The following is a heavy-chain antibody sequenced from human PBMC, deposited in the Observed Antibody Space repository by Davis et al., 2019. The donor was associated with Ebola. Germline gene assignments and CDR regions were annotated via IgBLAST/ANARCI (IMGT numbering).Heavy chain of an antibody. CDR2: INWNGGST. CDR3: ARGPVGRYPYYFEY. V-gene: IGHV3-20*04. D-gene: IGHD1-26*01. J-gene: IGHJ4*02. Sequence: GGSLRLSCAASGFSLDDYGVGWVRQAPGKGLEWVSGINWNGGSTGYADSVKGRFTISRDVGKNSLHLQMNSLRGEDTALYYCARGPVGRYPYYFEYWGQGTLVTVSS. CDR1: GFSLDDYG.